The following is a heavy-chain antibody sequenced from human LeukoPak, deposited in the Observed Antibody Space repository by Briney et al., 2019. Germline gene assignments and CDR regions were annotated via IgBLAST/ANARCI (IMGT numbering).Heavy chain of an antibody. D-gene: IGHD3-22*01. J-gene: IGHJ4*02. CDR3: SRDSSGYSYYFDY. V-gene: IGHV3-49*03. CDR2: IKGKAYGVTT. CDR1: GFLFGDYG. Sequence: GSLLLSCPASGFLFGDYGMSGFRQAPGKGLEWVGFIKGKAYGVTTEYAASVKGIFTISRDDSKSIAYLQMNSLKTEDTAVYYCSRDSSGYSYYFDYWGQGTLATVS.